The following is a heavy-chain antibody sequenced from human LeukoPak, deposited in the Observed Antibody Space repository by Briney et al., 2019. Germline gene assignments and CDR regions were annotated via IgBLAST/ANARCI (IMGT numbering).Heavy chain of an antibody. D-gene: IGHD5-24*01. CDR2: ISTHTGDT. V-gene: IGHV1-18*01. Sequence: ASVKVSCKASDYTFTSYGISWVRQAPGQGLEWMGWISTHTGDTKYTQKLQGRVTMTADTSTRTAYMELRSLRSDDTAVYYCARGWIEMPTVYFDYWGEGTLVSVPS. CDR3: ARGWIEMPTVYFDY. CDR1: DYTFTSYG. J-gene: IGHJ4*02.